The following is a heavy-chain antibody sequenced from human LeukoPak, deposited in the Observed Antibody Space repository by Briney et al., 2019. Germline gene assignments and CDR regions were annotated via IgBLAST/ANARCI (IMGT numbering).Heavy chain of an antibody. V-gene: IGHV3-30*18. Sequence: GGSLRLSCAASGLTFSSYGMHWVRQAPGKGLEWVAAISADGSNEYYADSVKGRFTISRDNSKNTLYLQMNTLRAEDTAVYYCSNLRNYDVLTAYYNSHFWGQGTLVTVSS. D-gene: IGHD3-9*01. CDR1: GLTFSSYG. J-gene: IGHJ4*02. CDR3: SNLRNYDVLTAYYNSHF. CDR2: ISADGSNE.